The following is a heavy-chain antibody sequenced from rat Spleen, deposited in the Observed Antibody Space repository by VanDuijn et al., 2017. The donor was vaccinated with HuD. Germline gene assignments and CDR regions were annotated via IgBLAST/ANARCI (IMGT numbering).Heavy chain of an antibody. CDR3: TRHGRGKTTYYYVMDA. Sequence: EVQLVESGGGLVQPGRSMKLSCAASGFTFSNYYMAWVRQAPTKGLEWVASISYDGGSTYYRDSVKGRFTISRDNAKSSLYLQMDSLRSEDTATYYCTRHGRGKTTYYYVMDAWGQGASVTVSS. D-gene: IGHD4-5*01. CDR2: ISYDGGST. V-gene: IGHV5-20*01. J-gene: IGHJ4*01. CDR1: GFTFSNYY.